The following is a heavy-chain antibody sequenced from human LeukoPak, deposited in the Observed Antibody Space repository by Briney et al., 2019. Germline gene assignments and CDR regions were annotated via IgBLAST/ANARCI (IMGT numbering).Heavy chain of an antibody. J-gene: IGHJ4*02. Sequence: PSGTLSLTCGVSGGSIITTNWWSWVRQPPGKGLEWIGEVHLNGATNYNPSLESRVSMSIDKSKNQLSLKLSSVTAADTATYYCTRESGAFSPFGFWGQGTLVTVSS. V-gene: IGHV4-4*02. D-gene: IGHD1-26*01. CDR1: GGSIITTNW. CDR2: VHLNGAT. CDR3: TRESGAFSPFGF.